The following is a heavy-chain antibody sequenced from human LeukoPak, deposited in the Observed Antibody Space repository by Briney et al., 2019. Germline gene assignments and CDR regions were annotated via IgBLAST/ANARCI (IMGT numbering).Heavy chain of an antibody. V-gene: IGHV1-2*02. Sequence: ASVKVSCKASGYTFTGYYMHWVRQAPGQGLEWMGWINPNSGSTNYAQKFQGRVTMTRDTSISTAYMELSRLRSDDTAVYYCARYCSGGSCYSSSIDAWGQGTLVTVSS. CDR1: GYTFTGYY. J-gene: IGHJ5*02. CDR3: ARYCSGGSCYSSSIDA. D-gene: IGHD2-15*01. CDR2: INPNSGST.